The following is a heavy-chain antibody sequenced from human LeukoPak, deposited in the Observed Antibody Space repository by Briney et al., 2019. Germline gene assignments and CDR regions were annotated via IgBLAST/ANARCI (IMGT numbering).Heavy chain of an antibody. CDR2: ISAYNGNT. V-gene: IGHV1-18*01. D-gene: IGHD6-13*01. CDR1: GYTFTSYG. Sequence: ASVKVSCKASGYTFTSYGISWVRQAPGQGLEWMGWISAYNGNTNYAQKLQGRVTMTTDTSTSTAYMELRSLRSDDTAVYYCAGASAAGAYNWFDPWGQGTLVTVSS. CDR3: AGASAAGAYNWFDP. J-gene: IGHJ5*02.